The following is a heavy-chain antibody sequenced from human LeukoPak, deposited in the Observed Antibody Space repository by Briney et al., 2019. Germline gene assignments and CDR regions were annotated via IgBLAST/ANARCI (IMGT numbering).Heavy chain of an antibody. J-gene: IGHJ3*02. D-gene: IGHD5-18*01. CDR2: IYHSGST. CDR1: GYSISSGYY. V-gene: IGHV4-38-2*01. Sequence: PSETLSLTCAVSGYSISSGYYWGWIRPPPGKVLEWIGSIYHSGSTYYNPSLKSRVTISVDTSKNQFSLKLSSVTAADTAVYYCAVNSYAKDAFDIWGQGTMVTVSS. CDR3: AVNSYAKDAFDI.